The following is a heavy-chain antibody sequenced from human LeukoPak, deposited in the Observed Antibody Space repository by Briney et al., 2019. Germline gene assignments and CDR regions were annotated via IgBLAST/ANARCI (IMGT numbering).Heavy chain of an antibody. J-gene: IGHJ4*02. D-gene: IGHD6-19*01. CDR1: RFTFSSYW. Sequence: GGSLRPSCAASRFTFSSYWMHCVRQPPAQGLARVPRINSDGSSTSYADSVKGRFTISRDNGKNTLYLQMNSLRVEDTAMYFCARDRYSSGWTGTLNYWGQGTLVTVSS. V-gene: IGHV3-74*01. CDR3: ARDRYSSGWTGTLNY. CDR2: INSDGSST.